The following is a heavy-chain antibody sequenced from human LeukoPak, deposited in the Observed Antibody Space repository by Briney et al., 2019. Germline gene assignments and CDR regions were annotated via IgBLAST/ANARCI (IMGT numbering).Heavy chain of an antibody. D-gene: IGHD1-26*01. CDR3: ARAPGYSGIDY. CDR2: IWYDGSNK. J-gene: IGHJ4*02. CDR1: GFTFSSYG. V-gene: IGHV3-33*01. Sequence: GGSLRLSCAASGFTFSSYGMHWVRQAPGKGLEWVAVIWYDGSNKYYADSVKGRFTISRDNSKNTLYLQMNSLRAGDTAVYYCARAPGYSGIDYWGQGTLVTVSS.